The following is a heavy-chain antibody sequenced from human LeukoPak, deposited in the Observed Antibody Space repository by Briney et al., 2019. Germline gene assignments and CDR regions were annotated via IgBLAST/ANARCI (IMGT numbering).Heavy chain of an antibody. J-gene: IGHJ5*02. Sequence: KTGGSLRLSCAASGFTFSSYEMSWVRQAAGKGLEWVSAISGSGGSTYYADSVKGRSTISRDNSKNTLYLQMNSLRVEDTAVYYCVRDVLYYYGAERLFWFDPWGQGTLVTVSS. CDR1: GFTFSSYE. CDR3: VRDVLYYYGAERLFWFDP. D-gene: IGHD3-10*01. CDR2: ISGSGGST. V-gene: IGHV3-23*01.